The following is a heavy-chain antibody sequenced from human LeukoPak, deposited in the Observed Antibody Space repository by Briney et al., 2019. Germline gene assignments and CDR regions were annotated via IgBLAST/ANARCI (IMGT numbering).Heavy chain of an antibody. CDR2: IIPILGIA. V-gene: IGHV1-69*04. Sequence: GASVKVSCKASGGTFSNYAISWVRQAPGQGLEWMGRIIPILGIANYAQKFQGRVTITADKSTSTAYMGLSSLRSEDTAVYYCAREGEMATIVYYWGQGTLVTVSS. CDR1: GGTFSNYA. CDR3: AREGEMATIVYY. J-gene: IGHJ4*02. D-gene: IGHD5-24*01.